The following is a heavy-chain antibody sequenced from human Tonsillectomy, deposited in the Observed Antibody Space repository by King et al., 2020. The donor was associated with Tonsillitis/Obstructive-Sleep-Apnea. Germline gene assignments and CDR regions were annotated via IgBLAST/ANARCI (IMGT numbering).Heavy chain of an antibody. D-gene: IGHD2-2*01. J-gene: IGHJ6*03. Sequence: VQLVQSGAEVKKPGESLKISCKGSGYSFTIYWIGWVRQMPGKGLEWMGIIYPGDSDTRYSPSFQGQVAISADKSISTAYLQWSSLKASDTAMYYCARXXVXPAXXKYPYXYXMDVWGXGTTVTVSS. CDR2: IYPGDSDT. CDR3: ARXXVXPAXXKYPYXYXMDV. CDR1: GYSFTIYW. V-gene: IGHV5-51*01.